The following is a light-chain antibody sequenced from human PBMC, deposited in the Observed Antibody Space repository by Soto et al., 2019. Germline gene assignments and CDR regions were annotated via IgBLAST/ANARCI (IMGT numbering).Light chain of an antibody. CDR3: SSYTSSSTPYV. J-gene: IGLJ1*01. V-gene: IGLV2-14*01. CDR1: SSDVGGYNY. CDR2: EVS. Sequence: QSAVTQPASVSGSPGQSITISCTGTSSDVGGYNYVSWYQQHPGKAPKLMIYEVSNRPSGVSNRFSGSKSGNTASLTISGLQAEDAAYYYCSSYTSSSTPYVFGTGTKLTVL.